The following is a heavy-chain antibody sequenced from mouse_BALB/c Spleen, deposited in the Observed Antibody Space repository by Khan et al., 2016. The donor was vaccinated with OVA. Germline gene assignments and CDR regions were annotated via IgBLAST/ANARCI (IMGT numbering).Heavy chain of an antibody. D-gene: IGHD2-14*01. Sequence: QVQLQQSGAELARPGASVKMSCKASGYTITSYTIHWIKKRPGQGLEWIGYINPSNGYTNYNQKFKDKATLTTDKSSTTAYLQLSSLTSDDSAVYNCVRDGAYHRNDGWFAYWGQGTLVTVSA. CDR3: VRDGAYHRNDGWFAY. J-gene: IGHJ3*01. V-gene: IGHV1-4*01. CDR2: INPSNGYT. CDR1: GYTITSYT.